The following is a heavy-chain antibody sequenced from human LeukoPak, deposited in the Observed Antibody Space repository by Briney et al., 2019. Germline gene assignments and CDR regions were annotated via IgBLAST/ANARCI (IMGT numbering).Heavy chain of an antibody. V-gene: IGHV3-7*01. CDR2: VKQDGSEK. CDR1: GFTFSDYY. J-gene: IGHJ4*02. Sequence: PGGSLRLSCAASGFTFSDYYMSWIRQAPGKGLEWVATVKQDGSEKYYVDSVKGRFTISRDNAKNFLYRQMNSLRAEDTAVYYCARARLSFTRGIGAHYSDSWGQGTLVTVSS. D-gene: IGHD2-15*01. CDR3: ARARLSFTRGIGAHYSDS.